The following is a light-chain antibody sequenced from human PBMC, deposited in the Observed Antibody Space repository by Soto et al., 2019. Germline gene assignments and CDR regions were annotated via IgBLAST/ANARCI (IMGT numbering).Light chain of an antibody. CDR2: VAS. CDR3: QQSYSTPSIT. CDR1: QSISTY. V-gene: IGKV1-39*01. J-gene: IGKJ5*01. Sequence: DIQMTQSPSSLSASVGDRVTITCRASQSISTYLSWYQQKPGKAPNLLIYVASILQSGVPSRFSGSGSATHFTLTISNVQPEDFATYYCQQSYSTPSITFGQGTRLEIK.